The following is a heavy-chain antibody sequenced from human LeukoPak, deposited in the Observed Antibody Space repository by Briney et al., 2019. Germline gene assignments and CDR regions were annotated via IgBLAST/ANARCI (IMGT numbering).Heavy chain of an antibody. D-gene: IGHD3-22*01. CDR2: INHSGST. CDR1: GGSFSGYY. CDR3: ARGSTVVVTGYYYYMDV. V-gene: IGHV4-34*01. Sequence: NPSETLSLTCAVYGGSFSGYYWSWIRQPPGKGLEWIGEINHSGSTNYNPSLKSRVTISVDTSKNQFSLELSSVTAADTAVYYCARGSTVVVTGYYYYMDVWGKGTTVTVSS. J-gene: IGHJ6*03.